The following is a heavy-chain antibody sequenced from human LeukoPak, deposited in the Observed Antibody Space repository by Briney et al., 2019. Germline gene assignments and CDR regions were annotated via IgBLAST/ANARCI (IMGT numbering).Heavy chain of an antibody. V-gene: IGHV4-59*12. CDR1: GGSISTYY. J-gene: IGHJ4*02. Sequence: SETLSLTCTVSGGSISTYYWSWIRQPPGKGLEWIGYIYYSGSTSYNPSLKSRVTISVDTSKNQFSLKLSSVTAADTAVYYCARDGRGYSYGYVAYWGQGTLVTVSS. D-gene: IGHD5-18*01. CDR3: ARDGRGYSYGYVAY. CDR2: IYYSGST.